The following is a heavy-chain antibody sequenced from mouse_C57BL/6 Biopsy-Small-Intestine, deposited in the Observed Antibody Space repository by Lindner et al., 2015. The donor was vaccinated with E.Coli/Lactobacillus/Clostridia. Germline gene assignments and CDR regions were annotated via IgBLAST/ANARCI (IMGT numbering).Heavy chain of an antibody. CDR3: ARTTTVVPDH. CDR2: ISSGSSTI. J-gene: IGHJ2*01. V-gene: IGHV5-17*01. D-gene: IGHD1-1*01. CDR1: GFTFSDYG. Sequence: VQLQESGGGLVKPGGSLKLSCAASGFTFSDYGMHWVRQAPEKGLEWVAYISSGSSTIYYADTVKGRFTISRDNAKNTLFLQMTSLRSEDTAMYYCARTTTVVPDHWGQGTTLTVSS.